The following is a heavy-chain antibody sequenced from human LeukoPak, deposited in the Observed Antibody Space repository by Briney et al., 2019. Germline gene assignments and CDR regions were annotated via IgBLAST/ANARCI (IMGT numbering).Heavy chain of an antibody. CDR1: GYTFTSYY. CDR2: INPSGGST. J-gene: IGHJ6*03. D-gene: IGHD6-19*01. V-gene: IGHV1-46*01. Sequence: ASVKVSCKASGYTFTSYYMHWVRQAPGQGLEWMGIINPSGGSTTYAQKFQGRVTMTRDTSTSTVYMELSSLRSEDTAVYYCARDLSYSSGWTYYYYYMDVWGKGTTVTVSS. CDR3: ARDLSYSSGWTYYYYYMDV.